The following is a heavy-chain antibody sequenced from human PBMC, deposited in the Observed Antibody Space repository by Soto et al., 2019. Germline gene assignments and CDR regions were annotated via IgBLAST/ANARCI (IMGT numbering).Heavy chain of an antibody. J-gene: IGHJ4*02. CDR3: ATMGTPATGLYYFDN. D-gene: IGHD1-7*01. CDR1: GGSISSGNYY. CDR2: MSYSGST. V-gene: IGHV4-30-4*01. Sequence: QVQLQESGPGLVKPSQTLSLTCTVSGGSISSGNYYWSWIRQPPGKGLEWIGFMSYSGSTSYNASLKSRVTIPADTSKSQFSLNLSFVTAADTAVYYCATMGTPATGLYYFDNWGQGTLVTVSS.